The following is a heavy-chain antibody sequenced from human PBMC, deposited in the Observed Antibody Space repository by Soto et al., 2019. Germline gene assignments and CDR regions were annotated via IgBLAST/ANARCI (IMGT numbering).Heavy chain of an antibody. Sequence: SETLSLTCTVSGGSISSGGYYWSWIRQHPGKGLEWIGYIYYSGSTYYNPSLKSRVTISVDTSKNQFSLKLSSVTAADTAVYYCARLYSRGYYSDYWGQGTLVTGSS. CDR1: GGSISSGGYY. J-gene: IGHJ4*02. D-gene: IGHD3-22*01. CDR2: IYYSGST. V-gene: IGHV4-31*03. CDR3: ARLYSRGYYSDY.